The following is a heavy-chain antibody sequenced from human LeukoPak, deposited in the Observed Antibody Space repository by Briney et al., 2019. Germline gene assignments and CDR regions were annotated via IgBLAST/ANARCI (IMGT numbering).Heavy chain of an antibody. Sequence: GGSLRLSCAASGFTFSSYAMSWVRQAPGKGLEWVSAISGSGGSTYYADSVKGRFTISRDNSKNTLYLQMGSLRAEDMAVYYCARSYCTNGVCQNPFDYWGQGTLVTVSS. D-gene: IGHD2-8*01. CDR3: ARSYCTNGVCQNPFDY. CDR2: ISGSGGST. V-gene: IGHV3-23*01. J-gene: IGHJ4*02. CDR1: GFTFSSYA.